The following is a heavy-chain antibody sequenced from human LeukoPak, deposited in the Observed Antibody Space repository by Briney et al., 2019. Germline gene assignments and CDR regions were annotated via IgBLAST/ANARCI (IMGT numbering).Heavy chain of an antibody. Sequence: ALVKVSCKASGYTFTTYGISWVRQAPGQGLEWMGWISAYNGNTNYAQKLQGRVTMTTDTSTSTAYMELRSLRSGDTAVYYCARQGYYDSSGTADYWGQGTLVTVSS. CDR2: ISAYNGNT. CDR3: ARQGYYDSSGTADY. D-gene: IGHD3-22*01. CDR1: GYTFTTYG. J-gene: IGHJ4*02. V-gene: IGHV1-18*01.